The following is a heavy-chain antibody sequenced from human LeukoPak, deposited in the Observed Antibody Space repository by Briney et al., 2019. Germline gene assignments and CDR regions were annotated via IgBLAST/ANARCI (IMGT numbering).Heavy chain of an antibody. Sequence: AGGSLRLSCAASGFTFSDYYMSWIRQAPGKGLEWVSYISSSGSTIYYADSVKGRFTISRDNAKNSLYLQMDSLRAEDTAVYYCARVGDIVVVPAAPDPWGQGTLVTVSS. CDR2: ISSSGSTI. V-gene: IGHV3-11*01. J-gene: IGHJ5*02. CDR1: GFTFSDYY. D-gene: IGHD2-2*01. CDR3: ARVGDIVVVPAAPDP.